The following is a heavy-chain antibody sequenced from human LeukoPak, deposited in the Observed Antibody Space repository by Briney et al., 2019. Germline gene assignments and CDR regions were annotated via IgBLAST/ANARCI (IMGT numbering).Heavy chain of an antibody. D-gene: IGHD3-3*01. V-gene: IGHV1-8*01. CDR1: GYTFTSYD. CDR2: MNPNSGNT. Sequence: ASVKVSCKASGYTFTSYDINWVRQATGQGLEWMGWMNPNSGNTGYAQKFQGRVTMTRNTPISTAYMELSSLRSEDTAVYYCARTHYDFWSGPTPRMDVWGKGTTVTVSS. CDR3: ARTHYDFWSGPTPRMDV. J-gene: IGHJ6*04.